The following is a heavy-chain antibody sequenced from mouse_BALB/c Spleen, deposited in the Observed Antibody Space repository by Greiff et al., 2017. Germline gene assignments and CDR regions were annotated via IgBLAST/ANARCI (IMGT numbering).Heavy chain of an antibody. CDR1: GYAFSSYW. CDR3: AGDGYPWFAY. J-gene: IGHJ3*01. CDR2: IYPGDGDT. V-gene: IGHV1-80*01. D-gene: IGHD2-3*01. Sequence: QVQLQQSGAELVRPGSSVKISCKASGYAFSSYWMNWVKQRPGQGLEWIGQIYPGDGDTNYNGKFKGKATLTADKSSSTAYMQLSSLTSEDSAVYFCAGDGYPWFAYWGQGTLVTVSA.